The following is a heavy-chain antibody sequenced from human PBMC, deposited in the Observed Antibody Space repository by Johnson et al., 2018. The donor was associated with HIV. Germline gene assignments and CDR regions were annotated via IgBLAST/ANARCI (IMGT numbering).Heavy chain of an antibody. V-gene: IGHV3-30*03. CDR2: ISYVGTNE. CDR3: ARTSTPYDTHVGPFDI. Sequence: VQLVESGGGVVQPGRSLRVSCGASGFTFSSYDMHWVRQAPGKGLEWVAVISYVGTNEDYADSVQGRFTISRDNSKNTVYLQMNSLRPYDTAVYYCARTSTPYDTHVGPFDIWGQGTMVIVSS. J-gene: IGHJ3*02. D-gene: IGHD3-22*01. CDR1: GFTFSSYD.